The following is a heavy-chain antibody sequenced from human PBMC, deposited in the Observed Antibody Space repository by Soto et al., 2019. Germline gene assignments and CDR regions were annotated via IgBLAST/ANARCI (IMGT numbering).Heavy chain of an antibody. CDR3: AKDRGNYGAGGLDY. V-gene: IGHV3-53*04. CDR1: GFIVSDSY. J-gene: IGHJ4*02. CDR2: MYPDGSR. D-gene: IGHD4-17*01. Sequence: EVQLVESGGDLVQPGGSLRLYCVASGFIVSDSYMSWVRQAPGEGLEWVSVMYPDGSRHYAESVKGRFAISRQNSENTAYLQMNSLRTEDTAVYYCAKDRGNYGAGGLDYWGQGTLVTVSS.